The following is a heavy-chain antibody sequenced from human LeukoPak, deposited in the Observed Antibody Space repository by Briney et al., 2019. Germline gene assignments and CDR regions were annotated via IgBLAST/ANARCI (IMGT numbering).Heavy chain of an antibody. V-gene: IGHV3-15*01. Sequence: PGGSLRLSCAASGFTFSNAWMSWVRQAPGKGLEWVGRIKSKTDGGTTDYAAPVKGRFTISRDDSKNTLYLQMNSLRAEDTAVYYCAKDQVFGWLLRDVDYWGKGTLVTVSS. J-gene: IGHJ4*02. D-gene: IGHD3-3*01. CDR1: GFTFSNAW. CDR2: IKSKTDGGTT. CDR3: AKDQVFGWLLRDVDY.